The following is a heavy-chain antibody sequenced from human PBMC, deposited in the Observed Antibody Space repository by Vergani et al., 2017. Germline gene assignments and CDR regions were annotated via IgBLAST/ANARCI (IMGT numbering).Heavy chain of an antibody. D-gene: IGHD3-22*01. CDR2: IRYDGSNK. CDR3: AKDXFLLPASSGSPTGD. Sequence: QVQLVESGGGVVQPGGSLRLSCAASGFTFSSYGMHWVRQAPGKGLEWVAFIRYDGSNKYYADSVKGRFTISRDNSKNTLYLQMNSLRAEDTAVYYCAKDXFLLPASSGSPTGDWGQGTLVTVSS. CDR1: GFTFSSYG. J-gene: IGHJ4*02. V-gene: IGHV3-30*02.